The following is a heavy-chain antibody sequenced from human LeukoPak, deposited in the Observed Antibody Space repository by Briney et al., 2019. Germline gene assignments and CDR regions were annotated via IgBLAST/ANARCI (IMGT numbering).Heavy chain of an antibody. D-gene: IGHD4-17*01. CDR1: GFTFNTYW. CDR3: AREENDYGEP. Sequence: GGSLRLSCAASGFTFNTYWMSWVRQAPGKGLEWVSYISSSSSTIYYADSVKGRFTISRDNAKNSLYLQMNSLRAEDTAVYYCAREENDYGEPWGQGTLVTVSS. V-gene: IGHV3-48*04. J-gene: IGHJ5*02. CDR2: ISSSSSTI.